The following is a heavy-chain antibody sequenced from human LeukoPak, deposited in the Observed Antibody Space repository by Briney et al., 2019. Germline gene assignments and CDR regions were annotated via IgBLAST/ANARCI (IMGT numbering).Heavy chain of an antibody. CDR1: GGSISTSNYY. CDR3: ARDRALGSGKYYFDY. J-gene: IGHJ4*02. CDR2: IFYSGST. Sequence: PSETLSLTCTVSGGSISTSNYYWGWIRQPPGKGLEWIGNIFYSGSTYYSPSLKSRVTISVDTSKNQFPLKLSSVTAADTAVYYCARDRALGSGKYYFDYWGQGTPVTVSS. V-gene: IGHV4-39*06. D-gene: IGHD3-16*01.